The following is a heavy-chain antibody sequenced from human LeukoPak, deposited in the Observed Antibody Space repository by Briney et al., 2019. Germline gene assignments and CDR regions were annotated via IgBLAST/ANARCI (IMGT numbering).Heavy chain of an antibody. J-gene: IGHJ3*02. CDR3: ARSSNRAFNI. CDR1: GDSVSSNTAA. Sequence: SQTLSLTCAISGDSVSSNTAAWNWIRQSPSRGLEWLGRTFYRSKWCNDYAVSVTGRITVNPDTSKNQFSLQLNSVTPEDTAVYYCARSSNRAFNIWGQGTVVTVSS. CDR2: TFYRSKWCN. D-gene: IGHD1-14*01. V-gene: IGHV6-1*01.